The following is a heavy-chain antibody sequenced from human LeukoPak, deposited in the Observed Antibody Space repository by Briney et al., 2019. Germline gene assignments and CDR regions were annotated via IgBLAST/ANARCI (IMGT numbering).Heavy chain of an antibody. CDR3: ARWGFGYSGYDHHYYYYYYMDV. Sequence: ASVKVSCKASGYTFTGYYMHWVRQAPGQGLEWMGWINPNSGGTNYAQKFQGRVTMTRDTSISTAYMELSRLRSDDTAVYYCARWGFGYSGYDHHYYYYYYMDVWGKGTTVTVSS. CDR1: GYTFTGYY. V-gene: IGHV1-2*02. D-gene: IGHD5-12*01. J-gene: IGHJ6*03. CDR2: INPNSGGT.